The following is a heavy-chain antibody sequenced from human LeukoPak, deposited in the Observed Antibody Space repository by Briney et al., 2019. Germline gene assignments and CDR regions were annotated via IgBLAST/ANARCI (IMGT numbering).Heavy chain of an antibody. D-gene: IGHD3-22*01. CDR2: ISAYNGNT. CDR3: ARYYYDSSGYWSPDY. CDR1: GYTFTSYG. J-gene: IGHJ4*02. V-gene: IGHV1-18*01. Sequence: ASVKVSCKASGYTFTSYGISWVRQAPGQGLEWMGWISAYNGNTNYAQKLQGRVTVTTDTSTSTAYMELRSLRSDDTAVYYCARYYYDSSGYWSPDYWGQGTLVTVSS.